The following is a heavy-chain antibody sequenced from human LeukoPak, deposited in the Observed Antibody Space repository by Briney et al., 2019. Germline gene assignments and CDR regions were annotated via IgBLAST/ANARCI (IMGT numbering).Heavy chain of an antibody. D-gene: IGHD4-23*01. V-gene: IGHV3-23*01. Sequence: GGSLRLSCAGSEVTFSSYAMTRVRQAPGKGLEWVSVISTSGATTYYANSVRGRFTISRDNSKNTLYLQMSSLRAEDTAIYYCAKWSRGAGNHFDYWGQGTLVTVSS. J-gene: IGHJ4*02. CDR1: EVTFSSYA. CDR3: AKWSRGAGNHFDY. CDR2: ISTSGATT.